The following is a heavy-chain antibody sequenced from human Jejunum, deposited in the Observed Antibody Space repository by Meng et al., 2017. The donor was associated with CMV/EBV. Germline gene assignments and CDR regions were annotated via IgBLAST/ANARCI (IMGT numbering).Heavy chain of an antibody. J-gene: IGHJ4*02. V-gene: IGHV4-34*01. Sequence: CAVYGGSLNIYYWSWIRQPPGKGLEWLGQINHIANTNYNPSLKSRLTMSVDTSKNQFTLNLTSVTAADTAVYYCARGGPHQSGFDFWGQGTLVTVSS. D-gene: IGHD3-10*01. CDR1: GGSLNIYY. CDR2: INHIANT. CDR3: ARGGPHQSGFDF.